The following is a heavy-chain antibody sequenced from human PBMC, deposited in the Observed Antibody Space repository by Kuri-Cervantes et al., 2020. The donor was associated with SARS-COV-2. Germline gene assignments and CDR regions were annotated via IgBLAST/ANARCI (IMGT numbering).Heavy chain of an antibody. D-gene: IGHD3-3*01. CDR2: LTNDGSDA. J-gene: IGHJ6*02. V-gene: IGHV3-74*01. Sequence: GGSLRLSCVASGFTFSSYWMHWVRQAPGKGLVWVSRLTNDGSDAILADSVKGRFTISRDNAKNMLYLYMNSLRADDTAVYYCARNRYDFWSGLGYYYYGMDVWGQGTTVTVSS. CDR3: ARNRYDFWSGLGYYYYGMDV. CDR1: GFTFSSYW.